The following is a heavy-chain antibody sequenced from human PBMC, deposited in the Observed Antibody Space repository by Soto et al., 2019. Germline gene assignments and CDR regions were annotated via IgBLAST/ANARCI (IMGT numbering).Heavy chain of an antibody. V-gene: IGHV3-33*08. Sequence: PGGSLRLSCTTSGLTFTTYGMHWVRQDPGKGLEWVAIIWYDGSNKYYADSVKGRFTISRDNSKNTLYLQMNSLRAEDTALYYCARSDCTGAYCYSWPFNYGVDVWGQGTTVTVSS. D-gene: IGHD2-21*02. CDR1: GLTFTTYG. CDR2: IWYDGSNK. J-gene: IGHJ6*02. CDR3: ARSDCTGAYCYSWPFNYGVDV.